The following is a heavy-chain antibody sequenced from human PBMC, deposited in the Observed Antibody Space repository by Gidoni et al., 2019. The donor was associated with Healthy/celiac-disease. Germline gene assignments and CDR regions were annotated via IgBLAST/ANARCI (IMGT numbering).Heavy chain of an antibody. CDR3: ARVVRGHYYYYYYMDV. J-gene: IGHJ6*03. Sequence: EVQLVESGGGLVKPGGSLRLSCAASGFTFSSYSMNWVRQAPGKGLEWVSSISSSSSYIYYADSVKGRFTISRDNAKNSLYLQMNSLRAEDTAVYYCARVVRGHYYYYYYMDVWGKGTTVTVSS. D-gene: IGHD3-10*01. CDR1: GFTFSSYS. CDR2: ISSSSSYI. V-gene: IGHV3-21*01.